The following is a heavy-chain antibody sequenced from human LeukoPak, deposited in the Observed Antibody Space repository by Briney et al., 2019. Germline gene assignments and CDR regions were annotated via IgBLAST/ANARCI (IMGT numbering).Heavy chain of an antibody. V-gene: IGHV3-7*01. CDR3: AELGITMIRGV. Sequence: PGGSLRLSCAASEYTFSSYWMSWVRQAPGKGLEWVASIKQDGSEKYYVDSVKGRVTISRDNAKNSLYLQMNSLRAEDTAVYYCAELGITMIRGVWGKGTTVTISS. CDR1: EYTFSSYW. CDR2: IKQDGSEK. J-gene: IGHJ6*04. D-gene: IGHD3-22*01.